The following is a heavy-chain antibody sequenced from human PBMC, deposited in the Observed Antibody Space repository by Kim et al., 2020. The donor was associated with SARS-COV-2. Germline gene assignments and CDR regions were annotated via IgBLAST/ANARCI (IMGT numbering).Heavy chain of an antibody. CDR1: GGTFSSYA. J-gene: IGHJ5*02. V-gene: IGHV1-69*04. D-gene: IGHD2-21*02. CDR2: IIPILGIA. CDR3: ARGHIVVVTARTSWFDP. Sequence: SSVKVSCKASGGTFSSYAISWVRQAPGQGLEWMGRIIPILGIANYAQKFQGRVTITADKSTSTAYMELSSLRSEDTAVYYCARGHIVVVTARTSWFDPWGQGTLVTVSS.